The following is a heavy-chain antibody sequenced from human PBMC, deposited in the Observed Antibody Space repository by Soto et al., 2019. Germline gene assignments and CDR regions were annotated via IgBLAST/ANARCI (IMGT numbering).Heavy chain of an antibody. CDR3: AREGLLGY. V-gene: IGHV1-18*01. D-gene: IGHD2-15*01. Sequence: QVRLVKSGAEVKQPGASVKVSCKASGYAFTTYGFSWVRQAPGQGLEWMGWISAYNGNRNYAQNLQGRVTMTTDTSTSTAYMELRNLRSDDTAIYYCAREGLLGYWGQGTLVTVSS. J-gene: IGHJ4*02. CDR2: ISAYNGNR. CDR1: GYAFTTYG.